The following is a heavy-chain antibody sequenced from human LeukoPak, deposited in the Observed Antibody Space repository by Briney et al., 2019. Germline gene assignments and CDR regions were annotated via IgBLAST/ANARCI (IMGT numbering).Heavy chain of an antibody. CDR3: ARSHYDILTGYYSNFDY. V-gene: IGHV4-59*01. D-gene: IGHD3-9*01. J-gene: IGHJ4*02. CDR1: GGSISSYY. CDR2: IYYSGST. Sequence: SETLSLTCTVSGGSISSYYWSWIRRPPGKGLEWIGYIYYSGSTNYNPSLKSRVTISVDTSKNQFSLKLSSVTAADTAMYYRARSHYDILTGYYSNFDYWGQGTLVTVSS.